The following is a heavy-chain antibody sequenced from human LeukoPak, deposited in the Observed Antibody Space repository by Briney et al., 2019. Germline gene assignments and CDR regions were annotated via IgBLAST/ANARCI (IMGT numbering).Heavy chain of an antibody. V-gene: IGHV3-23*01. Sequence: PGGSLRLSCAASGFTFSSYAKSWVRQAPGKGLEWVSSISGSGNRTYYADSVKGRFTISRDNSKNTLFLQMDSLRAEDTAVYYCAKGSGSSCYSPCDYWGQGILVTVSS. CDR3: AKGSGSSCYSPCDY. D-gene: IGHD2-15*01. CDR1: GFTFSSYA. J-gene: IGHJ4*02. CDR2: ISGSGNRT.